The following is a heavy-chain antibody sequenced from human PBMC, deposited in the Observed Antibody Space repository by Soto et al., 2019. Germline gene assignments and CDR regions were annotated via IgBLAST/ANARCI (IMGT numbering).Heavy chain of an antibody. Sequence: SETLSLTCAVYGGSFSGYYWNWIRQPPGKGLEWIGEINHSGSTNYNPSLKSRVTISVDTSKNQFSLQLSSVTAADTAVYFCAGDIDYRFTYWGQGTPVTVSS. D-gene: IGHD3-16*02. V-gene: IGHV4-34*01. CDR3: AGDIDYRFTY. CDR1: GGSFSGYY. J-gene: IGHJ4*02. CDR2: INHSGST.